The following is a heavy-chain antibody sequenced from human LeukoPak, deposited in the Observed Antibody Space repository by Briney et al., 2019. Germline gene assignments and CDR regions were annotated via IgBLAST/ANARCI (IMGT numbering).Heavy chain of an antibody. Sequence: SETLSLTCTLSVDSISISSYYWGWVRQPPGKGLVWIECIYYSVRTYYTTYIQRRVTISVEKSKNRFSLKLSSATAEDTAVYHCARGVLAGGSSGLVWFDPWGQGTLVTVSS. V-gene: IGHV4-39*01. CDR2: IYYSVRT. D-gene: IGHD3-3*02. J-gene: IGHJ5*02. CDR3: ARGVLAGGSSGLVWFDP. CDR1: VDSISISSYY.